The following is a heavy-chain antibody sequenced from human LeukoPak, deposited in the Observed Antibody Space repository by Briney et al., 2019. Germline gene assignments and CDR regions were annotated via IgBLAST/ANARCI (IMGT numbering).Heavy chain of an antibody. V-gene: IGHV3-23*01. Sequence: QSGGSLRLSCAASGFTFSSYGMSWVRQAPGKGLEWVSAISGSGGSTYYADSVKGRFTISRDNSKNTLYLQMNSLRVDDTAVYYCARDLYDSTGYFDYWGQGTLVTVSS. CDR2: ISGSGGST. D-gene: IGHD3-22*01. CDR1: GFTFSSYG. J-gene: IGHJ4*02. CDR3: ARDLYDSTGYFDY.